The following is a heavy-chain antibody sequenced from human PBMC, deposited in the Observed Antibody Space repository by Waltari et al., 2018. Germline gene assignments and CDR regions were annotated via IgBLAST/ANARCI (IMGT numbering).Heavy chain of an antibody. CDR3: AKDGEDGPDYGLDV. J-gene: IGHJ6*02. V-gene: IGHV3-23*01. CDR1: TFSNYD. Sequence: TFSNYDMSWVRQAPGTGLEWVSTVIASGDITYYADSVEGRFTISRDNFKKMLYLQMTSLRAGDTALYYCAKDGEDGPDYGLDVWGRGTTVTVSS. CDR2: VIASGDIT. D-gene: IGHD2-15*01.